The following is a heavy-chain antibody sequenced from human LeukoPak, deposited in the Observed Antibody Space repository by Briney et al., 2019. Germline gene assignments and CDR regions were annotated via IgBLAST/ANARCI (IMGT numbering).Heavy chain of an antibody. J-gene: IGHJ4*02. V-gene: IGHV3-23*01. D-gene: IGHD1-26*01. Sequence: GGSLRLSCAASGFTFSSYAMSWVRQAPGKGLEWVSAISGSGGSTYYADSVKGRFTISRDNSKNTLYLQMNSLRAEDTAVYYCAREGDWGVSGSYDYWGQGTLVTVSS. CDR1: GFTFSSYA. CDR2: ISGSGGST. CDR3: AREGDWGVSGSYDY.